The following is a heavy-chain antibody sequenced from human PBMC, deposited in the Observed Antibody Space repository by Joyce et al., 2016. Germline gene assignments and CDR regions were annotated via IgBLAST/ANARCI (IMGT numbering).Heavy chain of an antibody. D-gene: IGHD6-13*01. CDR2: ISYDGPNK. CDR3: ARRSGIPAGRRPGAFDM. CDR1: GSIFSGYA. V-gene: IGHV3-30*04. J-gene: IGHJ3*02. Sequence: QEQLEESGGGVVQPGTSLRLSCTAAGSIFSGYAMNWVRQAPCKGWEWVAIISYDGPNKFYADSVRCRFTISRDNYKNTLFLQMNSLTIEDAGVYYCARRSGIPAGRRPGAFDMWGQGTVVTVSS.